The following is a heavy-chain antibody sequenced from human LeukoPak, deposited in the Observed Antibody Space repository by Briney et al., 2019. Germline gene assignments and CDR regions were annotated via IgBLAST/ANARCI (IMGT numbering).Heavy chain of an antibody. D-gene: IGHD3-22*01. CDR1: GGTFSSYA. J-gene: IGHJ4*02. Sequence: GASVKVSCKASGGTFSSYAISWVRQAPGQGLEWMGGIIPIFGTANYAQKFQGRVTITADESTSTAYMELSSLRSEDTAVYYCARVKREVDSSGYELDYWGQGTLVTVSS. V-gene: IGHV1-69*13. CDR2: IIPIFGTA. CDR3: ARVKREVDSSGYELDY.